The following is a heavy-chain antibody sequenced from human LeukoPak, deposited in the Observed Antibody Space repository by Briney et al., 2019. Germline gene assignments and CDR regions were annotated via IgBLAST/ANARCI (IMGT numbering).Heavy chain of an antibody. V-gene: IGHV4-31*03. D-gene: IGHD6-19*01. J-gene: IGHJ5*02. CDR2: IYYSGSI. CDR1: GGSISSGGYY. CDR3: AREVAVAGTNWFDP. Sequence: SQTLSLTCTVSGGSISSGGYYWSWIRQHPGKGLEWIGYIYYSGSIYYNPSLKSRVTISVDTSKNQFSLKLSSVTAADTAVYYCAREVAVAGTNWFDPWGQGTLVTVSS.